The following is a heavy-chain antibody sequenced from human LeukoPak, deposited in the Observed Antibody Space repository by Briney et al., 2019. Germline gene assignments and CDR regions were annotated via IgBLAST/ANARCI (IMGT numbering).Heavy chain of an antibody. Sequence: SETLSLTCTVSGGSISSYYWGWIRQPPGKGLEWIGSIYYSGSTYYNPSLKSRVTISVDTSKNQFSLKLSSVTAADTAVYYCASVNWNDGDYFDYWGQGTLVTVSS. CDR2: IYYSGST. CDR1: GGSISSYY. D-gene: IGHD1-20*01. J-gene: IGHJ4*02. V-gene: IGHV4-39*07. CDR3: ASVNWNDGDYFDY.